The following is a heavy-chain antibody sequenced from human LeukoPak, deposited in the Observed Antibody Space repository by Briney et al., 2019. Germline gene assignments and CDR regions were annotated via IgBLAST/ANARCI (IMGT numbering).Heavy chain of an antibody. D-gene: IGHD1-26*01. J-gene: IGHJ4*02. CDR1: GFTFSTYW. Sequence: GGSLRLSCAASGFTFSTYWTSWVRQAPGKGLQWVVNIKPDGSEKYYVDSVKGRFTISRDNAKNSVDLQMNSLRVEDTAVYYCARGQSWAFDFWGQGTLVTVSS. V-gene: IGHV3-7*05. CDR2: IKPDGSEK. CDR3: ARGQSWAFDF.